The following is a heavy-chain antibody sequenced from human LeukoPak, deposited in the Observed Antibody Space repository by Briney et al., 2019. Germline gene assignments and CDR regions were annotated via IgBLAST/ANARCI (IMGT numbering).Heavy chain of an antibody. J-gene: IGHJ4*02. Sequence: GGSLRLSCAASGFTFSSYAMHWVRQAPGKGLEYVSAISTNGGSTYYANSVKGRFTISRDNSKNTLYLQMNSLRAEDTAVYYCAKDPDYYGSGTTGRGQGTLVTVSS. CDR3: AKDPDYYGSGTTG. CDR1: GFTFSSYA. V-gene: IGHV3-64*01. D-gene: IGHD3-10*01. CDR2: ISTNGGST.